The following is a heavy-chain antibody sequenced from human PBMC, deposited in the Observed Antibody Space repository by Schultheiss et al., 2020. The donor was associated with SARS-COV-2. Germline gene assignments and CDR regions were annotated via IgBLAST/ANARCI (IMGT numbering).Heavy chain of an antibody. J-gene: IGHJ6*02. V-gene: IGHV1-8*01. CDR1: GYTFTSYD. Sequence: ASVKVSCKASGYTFTSYDINWVRQATGQGLEWMGWMNPNSGNTGYAQKFQGRVTMTRNTSISTAYMELSSLRSDDTAVYYCAADLGRAAASGYYYYYYGMDVWGQGTTVTVSS. CDR3: AADLGRAAASGYYYYYYGMDV. CDR2: MNPNSGNT. D-gene: IGHD2-2*01.